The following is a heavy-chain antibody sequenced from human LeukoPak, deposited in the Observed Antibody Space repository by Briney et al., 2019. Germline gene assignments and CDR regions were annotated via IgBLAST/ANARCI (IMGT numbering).Heavy chain of an antibody. CDR3: ARFLILTGYYTAYDAFDI. Sequence: GGALRLSCAASGFTFDDYGMSWVRQAPGKGLEWVSGINWNGGSTGYADSVKGRFTISRDNANKSLYLQMNSLRAEDTALYYCARFLILTGYYTAYDAFDIWGQGTMVTVSS. J-gene: IGHJ3*02. D-gene: IGHD3-9*01. V-gene: IGHV3-20*04. CDR1: GFTFDDYG. CDR2: INWNGGST.